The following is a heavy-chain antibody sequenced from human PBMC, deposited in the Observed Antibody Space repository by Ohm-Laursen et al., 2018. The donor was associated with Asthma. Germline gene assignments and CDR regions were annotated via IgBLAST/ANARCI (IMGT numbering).Heavy chain of an antibody. D-gene: IGHD2-21*01. CDR3: ARERLSQTYSMSQVRFDP. J-gene: IGHJ5*02. V-gene: IGHV3-48*01. CDR1: GFTFSSYS. CDR2: ITSYSSTT. Sequence: SLRLSCTASGFTFSSYSMNWVRQAPGKGLEWVSYITSYSSTTYYADSVKGRFTISRDSAKNSLYLQMNSLRAEDTAVYYCARERLSQTYSMSQVRFDPWGQGTLVTVSS.